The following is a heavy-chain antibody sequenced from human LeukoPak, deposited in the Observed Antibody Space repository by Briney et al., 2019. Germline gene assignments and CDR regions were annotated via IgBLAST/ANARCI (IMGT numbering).Heavy chain of an antibody. V-gene: IGHV3-33*06. J-gene: IGHJ4*02. CDR1: GFTFSHYG. CDR2: IWSDGTDK. CDR3: AKDAQRGFDFSNSLES. D-gene: IGHD4-11*01. Sequence: GGSLRLSCATSGFTFSHYGTHWVRQAPGKGLEWVAVIWSDGTDKYYGDSVKGRFTISRDNSKKTVYLQMNSLRVEDTAVYYCAKDAQRGFDFSNSLESWGQGTLVTVSS.